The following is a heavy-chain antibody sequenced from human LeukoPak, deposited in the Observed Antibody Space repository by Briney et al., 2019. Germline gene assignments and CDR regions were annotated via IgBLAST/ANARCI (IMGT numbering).Heavy chain of an antibody. J-gene: IGHJ4*02. CDR1: GFTFSSYN. V-gene: IGHV3-21*01. Sequence: GGSLRLSCAASGFTFSSYNMNWVRQAPGKGLEWVSSISSSSSYIYYADSVKGRFTISRDNPRKSLYLQMNSLRADDTAVYYCARDPYFCSGGRCYSNFDYWGQGTLSPSPQ. CDR2: ISSSSSYI. CDR3: ARDPYFCSGGRCYSNFDY. D-gene: IGHD2-15*01.